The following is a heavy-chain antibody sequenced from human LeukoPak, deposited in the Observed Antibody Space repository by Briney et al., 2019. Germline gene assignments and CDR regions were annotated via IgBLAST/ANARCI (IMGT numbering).Heavy chain of an antibody. CDR1: GGSISSYY. CDR3: ARGGDSSGYPLFDY. Sequence: SETLSLTCTVSGGSISSYYWSWIRQPPGKGLEWIGYIYYSGSTNYNPSLKSRVTISVDTSKNRFSLKLSSVTAADTAVYYCARGGDSSGYPLFDYWGQGTLVTVSS. CDR2: IYYSGST. V-gene: IGHV4-59*01. D-gene: IGHD3-22*01. J-gene: IGHJ4*02.